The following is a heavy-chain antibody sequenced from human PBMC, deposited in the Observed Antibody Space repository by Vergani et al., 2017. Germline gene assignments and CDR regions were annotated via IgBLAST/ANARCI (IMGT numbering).Heavy chain of an antibody. D-gene: IGHD5-18*01. Sequence: QVQLQESGPGLVKPSQTLSLTCTVSGGSISSGVYYWSWIRQPPGKGLEWLGYIYYSGSTYYNPSLKSRFTISVDKSKNQFSLKLSSVTAADTAVYYCARGLPYSPLLGWDQGTLVTVSS. J-gene: IGHJ4*02. CDR1: GGSISSGVYY. CDR3: ARGLPYSPLLG. V-gene: IGHV4-30-4*01. CDR2: IYYSGST.